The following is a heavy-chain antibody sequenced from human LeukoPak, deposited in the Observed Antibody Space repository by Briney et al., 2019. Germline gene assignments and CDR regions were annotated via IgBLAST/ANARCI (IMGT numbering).Heavy chain of an antibody. D-gene: IGHD6-13*01. CDR1: GFTFDDYA. Sequence: GGSLRLSCAASGFTFDDYAMHWVRQAPGKGLEWVSGISWNSGSIGYADSAKGRLTISRDNAKNSLYLQMNSLRAEDTALYYCAKDIGSSSHYYYYGMDVWGQGTTVTVSS. CDR2: ISWNSGSI. J-gene: IGHJ6*02. V-gene: IGHV3-9*01. CDR3: AKDIGSSSHYYYYGMDV.